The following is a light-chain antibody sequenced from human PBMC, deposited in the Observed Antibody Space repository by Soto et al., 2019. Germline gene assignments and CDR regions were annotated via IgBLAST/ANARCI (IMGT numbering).Light chain of an antibody. CDR3: QQRRDRPWT. Sequence: CRASQSISRNLAWYQQKPGQAPRLLIYADSNRATGTPARFSCGGSGTDFTLTISNLEPEDFAVYYCQQRRDRPWTVGQGTKVDIK. V-gene: IGKV3-11*01. CDR2: ADS. CDR1: QSISRN. J-gene: IGKJ1*01.